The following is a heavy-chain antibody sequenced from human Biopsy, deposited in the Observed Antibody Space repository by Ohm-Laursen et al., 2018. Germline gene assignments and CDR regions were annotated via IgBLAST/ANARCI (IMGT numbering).Heavy chain of an antibody. CDR1: GFTFSNYA. CDR3: AKINPSSIYYYYGMDV. CDR2: ISGGAGST. V-gene: IGHV3-23*01. J-gene: IGHJ6*02. Sequence: SLRLSCAASGFTFSNYAMSWVRQAPGKGLEWVSAISGGAGSTNYADSVKGRFTISRDNSKNTLYLQLNSLRAEDTALYYCAKINPSSIYYYYGMDVWGQGTTVTVSS.